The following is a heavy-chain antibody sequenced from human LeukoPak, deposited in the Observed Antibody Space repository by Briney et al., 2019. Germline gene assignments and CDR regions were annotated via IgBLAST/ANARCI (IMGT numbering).Heavy chain of an antibody. CDR2: IKQDGSEK. CDR1: AFTFSSYW. Sequence: SGGSLRLSCAASAFTFSSYWMSWVRQAPGKGLEWVANIKQDGSEKYHVDPGKGPFTISRDNAKNSLYLQMNSLRAQDTAVYYCARERYGWYSDYWGQGSLVTVS. D-gene: IGHD5-18*01. J-gene: IGHJ4*02. CDR3: ARERYGWYSDY. V-gene: IGHV3-7*01.